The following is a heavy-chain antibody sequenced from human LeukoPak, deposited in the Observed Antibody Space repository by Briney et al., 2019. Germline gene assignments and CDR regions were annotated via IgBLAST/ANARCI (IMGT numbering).Heavy chain of an antibody. J-gene: IGHJ4*02. Sequence: PSETLSLTCTVSGGSISSSSYYWGWIRQPPGKGLEWIGSIYYSGSTYYNPSLKSRVTISVDTSKNQFSLKLSSVTAADTAVYYCARRALIVGMTTVRLYTDYWGQGTLVTVSS. D-gene: IGHD4-11*01. CDR2: IYYSGST. V-gene: IGHV4-39*01. CDR3: ARRALIVGMTTVRLYTDY. CDR1: GGSISSSSYY.